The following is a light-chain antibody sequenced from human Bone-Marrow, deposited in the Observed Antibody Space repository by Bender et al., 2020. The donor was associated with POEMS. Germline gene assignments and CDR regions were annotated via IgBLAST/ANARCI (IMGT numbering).Light chain of an antibody. CDR1: NIVSKS. CDR3: QVWDSSSDHVV. CDR2: DDD. V-gene: IGLV3-21*02. J-gene: IGLJ2*01. Sequence: YVLTQPPSVSVAPGQTARMTCGGNNIVSKSVHWYQQKPGQAPVLVVYDDDDRPSGIPERFSGSNSGNTATLTISRVEAGDEADYYCQVWDSSSDHVVFGGGTKLTVL.